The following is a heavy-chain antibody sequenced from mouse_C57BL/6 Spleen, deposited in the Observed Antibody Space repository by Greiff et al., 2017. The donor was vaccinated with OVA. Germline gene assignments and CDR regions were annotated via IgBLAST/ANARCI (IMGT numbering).Heavy chain of an antibody. CDR1: GYTFTDYY. D-gene: IGHD2-3*01. CDR3: ARYDGSFAY. Sequence: EVQLQQSGPELVKPGASVKISCKASGYTFTDYYMNWVKQSHGKSLEWIGDINPNNGGTSYNQKFKGKATLTVDKSSSTAYMELRSLTSEDSAVYYCARYDGSFAYWGQGTTLTVSS. V-gene: IGHV1-26*01. J-gene: IGHJ2*01. CDR2: INPNNGGT.